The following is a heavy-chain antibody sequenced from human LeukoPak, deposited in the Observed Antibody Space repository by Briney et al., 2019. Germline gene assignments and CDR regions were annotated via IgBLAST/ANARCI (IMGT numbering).Heavy chain of an antibody. J-gene: IGHJ5*02. CDR2: ISYDGSNK. V-gene: IGHV3-30-3*02. D-gene: IGHD1-20*01. CDR3: AKSHNWNWFDP. Sequence: PGGSLRLSCAASGFTFSGYPIHWVRQAPGKGLEWVAVISYDGSNKYYADSVKGRFTISRDNSKNTLYLQMNSLRAEDTAVYYCAKSHNWNWFDPWGQGTLVTVSS. CDR1: GFTFSGYP.